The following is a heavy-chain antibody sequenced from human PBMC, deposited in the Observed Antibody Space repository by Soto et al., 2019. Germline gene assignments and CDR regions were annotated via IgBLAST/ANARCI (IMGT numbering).Heavy chain of an antibody. Sequence: QVQLVQSGAEVKKPGASVKVSCKASGYTFTSYGISWVRQAPGQGLEWMGWISAYNGNTNYAQKLQGRVTMTTDTSTSTAYMELRSMRSDDTAVYYCAREIEWLRFQPYYYYGMDVWGQGTTVTVSS. D-gene: IGHD5-12*01. V-gene: IGHV1-18*01. CDR1: GYTFTSYG. CDR2: ISAYNGNT. CDR3: AREIEWLRFQPYYYYGMDV. J-gene: IGHJ6*02.